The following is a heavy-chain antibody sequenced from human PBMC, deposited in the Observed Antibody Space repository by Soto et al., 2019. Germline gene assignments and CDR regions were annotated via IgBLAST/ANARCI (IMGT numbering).Heavy chain of an antibody. CDR1: GYSFTSYW. Sequence: GESLKISCKGSGYSFTSYWIGWVRQMPGKGLEWMGIIYPGDSDTRYSPSFQGQVTISADKSISTAYLQWSSLKASDTAMYYCARGRIQLWSRSYYYHMDVWGKGTTVTVSS. CDR2: IYPGDSDT. CDR3: ARGRIQLWSRSYYYHMDV. J-gene: IGHJ6*03. D-gene: IGHD5-18*01. V-gene: IGHV5-51*01.